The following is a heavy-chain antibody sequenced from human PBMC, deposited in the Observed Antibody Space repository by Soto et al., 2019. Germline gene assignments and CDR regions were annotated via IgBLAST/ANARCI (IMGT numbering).Heavy chain of an antibody. V-gene: IGHV3-49*03. CDR2: IRSKAYGGST. Sequence: GGSLRLSCTASGFTFGDYAMSWFRQAPGKGLEWVGFIRSKAYGGSTEYAASVKGRFTISRDDSKSIAYLQMNSLKTEDTAVYYCTRDGDNWNDVYNYWGQGTLVTVSS. CDR1: GFTFGDYA. CDR3: TRDGDNWNDVYNY. D-gene: IGHD1-20*01. J-gene: IGHJ4*02.